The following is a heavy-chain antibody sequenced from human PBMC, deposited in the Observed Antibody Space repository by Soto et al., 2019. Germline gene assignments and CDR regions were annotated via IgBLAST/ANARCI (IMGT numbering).Heavy chain of an antibody. Sequence: SQTLSLCCTFSDGSLSIRTYDWGWIRQPPGKGLEWIGSIYNSGTTYYKPSLKSRVTISVDTSNNHFSLKMSSVTAEDTAVYYCARPRGLRFYVADVVEIWGQGTKVTVSS. J-gene: IGHJ3*02. CDR2: IYNSGTT. CDR1: DGSLSIRTYD. D-gene: IGHD3-3*01. CDR3: ARPRGLRFYVADVVEI. V-gene: IGHV4-39*02.